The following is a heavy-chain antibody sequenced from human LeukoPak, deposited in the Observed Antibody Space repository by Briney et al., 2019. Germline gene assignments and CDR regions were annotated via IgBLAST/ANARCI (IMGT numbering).Heavy chain of an antibody. D-gene: IGHD3-22*01. J-gene: IGHJ4*02. CDR3: AKDLYYYDSSGLNY. CDR1: GFTFSSYA. CDR2: ISGSGGST. Sequence: GGSLRPSCAASGFTFSSYAMSWVRQAPGKGLEWVSAISGSGGSTYYADSVKGRFTISRDNSKNTLYLQMDSLRAEDTAVYYCAKDLYYYDSSGLNYWGQGTLVTVSS. V-gene: IGHV3-23*01.